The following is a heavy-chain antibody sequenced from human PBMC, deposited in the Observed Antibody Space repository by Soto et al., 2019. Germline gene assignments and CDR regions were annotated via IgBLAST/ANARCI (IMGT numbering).Heavy chain of an antibody. V-gene: IGHV4-31*03. D-gene: IGHD6-19*01. CDR1: GGSISSGGYY. Sequence: QVQLQESGPGLVKPSQTLSLTCTVSGGSISSGGYYWSWIRQHPGKGLEWIGYIYYNGNTYYNPSLRSRVSMSVDTSKNQVSLKLNSVTAADTAVYYCARMAWELPKSGYRSGWPDYWGQGTLVTVSS. CDR3: ARMAWELPKSGYRSGWPDY. J-gene: IGHJ4*02. CDR2: IYYNGNT.